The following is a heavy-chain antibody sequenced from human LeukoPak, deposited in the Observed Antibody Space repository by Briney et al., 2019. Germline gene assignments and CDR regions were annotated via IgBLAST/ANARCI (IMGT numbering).Heavy chain of an antibody. D-gene: IGHD6-19*01. Sequence: GGPLRLSCAASGFTFSSYSMNWVRQAPGKGLEWVSSISSSSSYIYYADSVKGRFTISRDNAKNSLYLQMNSLRAEDTAVYYCARIAVAGPGGYWGQGTLVTVSS. CDR1: GFTFSSYS. CDR2: ISSSSSYI. J-gene: IGHJ4*02. V-gene: IGHV3-21*01. CDR3: ARIAVAGPGGY.